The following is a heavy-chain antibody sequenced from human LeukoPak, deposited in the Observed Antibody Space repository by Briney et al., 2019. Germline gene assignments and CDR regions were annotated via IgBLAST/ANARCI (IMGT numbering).Heavy chain of an antibody. CDR1: GFTFSSYA. D-gene: IGHD1-26*01. CDR3: VKERPGKAYADF. CDR2: ISGSGDKT. V-gene: IGHV3-23*01. Sequence: PGGSLRPSCAASGFTFSSYAMSWVRQAPGKGLEWVSAISGSGDKTYYADSVKGRFTISRDNSRFTVHLQMNSLRGEDTAVYYCVKERPGKAYADFWGQGTLVTVSS. J-gene: IGHJ4*02.